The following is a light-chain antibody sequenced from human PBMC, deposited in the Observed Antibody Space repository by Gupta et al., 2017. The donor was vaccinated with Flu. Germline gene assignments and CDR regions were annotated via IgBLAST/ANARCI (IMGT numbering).Light chain of an antibody. CDR3: LQDYSYPPWT. J-gene: IGKJ1*01. Sequence: DRVTITCRASQDITHELAWYQQKPGKAPKLLIYASYSLHSGVTSRFSGSGSGTNFTLTISSLQPEDCATYYCLQDYSYPPWTFGQGTKVEIK. CDR1: QDITHE. CDR2: ASY. V-gene: IGKV1-6*01.